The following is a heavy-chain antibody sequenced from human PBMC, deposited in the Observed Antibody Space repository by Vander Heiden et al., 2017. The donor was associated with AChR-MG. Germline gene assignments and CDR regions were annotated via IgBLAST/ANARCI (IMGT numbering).Heavy chain of an antibody. Sequence: EVQLVESGGGLVKPGRSLRLSCTASGFTFGDYAMSWFRQAPGKGLEWVGFIRSKAYGGTTEYAASVKGRFTISRDDSKSIAYLQMNSLKTEDTAVYYCTRWTGIVGAPPWGSDYYGMDVWGQGNTVTVSS. V-gene: IGHV3-49*05. CDR3: TRWTGIVGAPPWGSDYYGMDV. CDR1: GFTFGDYA. D-gene: IGHD1-26*01. J-gene: IGHJ6*02. CDR2: IRSKAYGGTT.